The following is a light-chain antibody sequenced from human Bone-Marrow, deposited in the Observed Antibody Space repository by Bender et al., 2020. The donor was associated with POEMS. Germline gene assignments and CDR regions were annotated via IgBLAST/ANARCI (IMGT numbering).Light chain of an antibody. J-gene: IGLJ2*01. Sequence: QSALTQPASVSESPGQSITVSCTGDNTDLGPHSVVSWYQQHPGTAPKLIIYEVIRRPSGISNRFSGAKSGNTASLTISGLQAEDEADYYCSSRSTGNTLVVFGGGTKVIVL. V-gene: IGLV2-14*02. CDR2: EVI. CDR3: SSRSTGNTLVV. CDR1: NTDLGPHSV.